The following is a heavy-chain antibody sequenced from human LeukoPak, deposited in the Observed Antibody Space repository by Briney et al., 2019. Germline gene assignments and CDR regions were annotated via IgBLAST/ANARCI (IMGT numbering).Heavy chain of an antibody. Sequence: GGSLRLSCAASGFTFSSYSMNWVRQAPGKGLEWVSAISGSGGSTYYADSVKGRFTISRDNSKNTLYLQMNSLRAEDTAVYYCAKDTYYDFWSGLDHDAFDIWGQGTMVTVSS. V-gene: IGHV3-23*01. CDR3: AKDTYYDFWSGLDHDAFDI. D-gene: IGHD3-3*01. CDR1: GFTFSSYS. CDR2: ISGSGGST. J-gene: IGHJ3*02.